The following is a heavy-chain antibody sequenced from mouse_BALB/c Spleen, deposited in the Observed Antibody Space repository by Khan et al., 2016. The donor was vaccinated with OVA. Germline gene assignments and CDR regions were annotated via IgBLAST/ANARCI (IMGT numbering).Heavy chain of an antibody. CDR3: ARDYDRGFDY. D-gene: IGHD2-4*01. CDR2: ISYSGIT. CDR1: GYSITSDYA. J-gene: IGHJ2*01. Sequence: EVQLQESGPGLVKPSQSLSLTCTVTGYSITSDYAWNWIRQFPGNKLEWMGYISYSGITSYNPSPKSRIFITRDTSKNQFFLQFNSVTPEDTATYYCARDYDRGFDYWGQGTTLTVSS. V-gene: IGHV3-2*02.